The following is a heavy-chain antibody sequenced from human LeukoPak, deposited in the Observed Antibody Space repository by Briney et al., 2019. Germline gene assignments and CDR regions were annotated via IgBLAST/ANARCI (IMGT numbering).Heavy chain of an antibody. V-gene: IGHV3-7*04. J-gene: IGHJ4*02. CDR1: GFTFSNYW. CDR3: AKDFDY. Sequence: PGGSLRLSCAASGFTFSNYWMSWVRLAPGRGLEWVANIKQDGTEKYYADSVKGRFTISRDNAKNSLFLQMNSLRAEDTAVYYCAKDFDYWGQGAWSPSPQ. CDR2: IKQDGTEK.